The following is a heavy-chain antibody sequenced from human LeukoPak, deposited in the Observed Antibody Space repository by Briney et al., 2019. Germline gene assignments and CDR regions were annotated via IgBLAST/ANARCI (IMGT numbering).Heavy chain of an antibody. CDR2: IITIFGSP. V-gene: IGHV1-69*13. Sequence: GASVKVSCKASGGTFSSESISWVRQAPGQGLEWIGGIITIFGSPDYAEKFLGRVTITPDESTSTVYMELTSLTSDDTAVYYCARRYYYDSSGYDNWFDPWGQGTLVTVSS. J-gene: IGHJ5*02. CDR1: GGTFSSES. CDR3: ARRYYYDSSGYDNWFDP. D-gene: IGHD3-22*01.